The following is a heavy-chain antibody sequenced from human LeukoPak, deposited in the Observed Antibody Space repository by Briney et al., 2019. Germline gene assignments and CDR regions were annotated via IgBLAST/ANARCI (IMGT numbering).Heavy chain of an antibody. CDR2: IYHSGST. CDR1: GYSISSGYY. V-gene: IGHV4-38-2*01. CDR3: ARTRGYCSSTSCYPRGAFDI. J-gene: IGHJ3*02. Sequence: SETLSLTCAVSGYSISSGYYWGWIRQPPGKGLEWIGSIYHSGSTYYNPSLESRVTISVDTSKNQFSLKLSSVTAADTAVYYCARTRGYCSSTSCYPRGAFDIWGQGTMVTVSS. D-gene: IGHD2-2*01.